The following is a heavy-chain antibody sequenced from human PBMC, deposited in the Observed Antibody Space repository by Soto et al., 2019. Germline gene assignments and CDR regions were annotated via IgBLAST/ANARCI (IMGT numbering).Heavy chain of an antibody. CDR1: GFTFSSYS. V-gene: IGHV3-21*01. CDR3: ARGESSAAHDY. Sequence: PGGSLRLSCAASGFTFSSYSMNWVRQAPGKGLEWVSSISSSSSYIYYADSVKGRFTISRDNAKNPLYLQMNSLRAEDTAVYYCARGESSAAHDYWGQGTLATVSS. CDR2: ISSSSSYI. D-gene: IGHD2-2*01. J-gene: IGHJ4*02.